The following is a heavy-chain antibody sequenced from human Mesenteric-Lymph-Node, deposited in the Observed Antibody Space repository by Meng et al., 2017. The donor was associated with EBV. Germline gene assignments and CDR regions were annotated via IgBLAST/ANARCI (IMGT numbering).Heavy chain of an antibody. D-gene: IGHD5-12*01. Sequence: QVRLQESGPGLVKPSETLSLTCTVSGVSVRSTSYYWSWIRQPPGKGPEWIGYMYYSGSANYNPSLKSRVTISVDTSKNQFSLKMSSVTAADTAVYYCARDEIVGTTTGWFDPWGQGTLVTVS. CDR2: MYYSGSA. CDR1: GVSVRSTSYY. J-gene: IGHJ5*02. V-gene: IGHV4-61*01. CDR3: ARDEIVGTTTGWFDP.